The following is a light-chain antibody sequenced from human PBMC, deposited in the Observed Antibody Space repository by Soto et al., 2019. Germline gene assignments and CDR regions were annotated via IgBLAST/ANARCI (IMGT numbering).Light chain of an antibody. Sequence: EIVLTQSPGTLSLSPGERATLSCRASQSVSNTYLAWYQQKPGQAPRLLIYDASSRATGIPDRFSGSGSGTDFTLTISRLEPEDFAVYYCQQYGRSPTFGGGTKV. CDR2: DAS. CDR1: QSVSNTY. V-gene: IGKV3-20*01. J-gene: IGKJ4*01. CDR3: QQYGRSPT.